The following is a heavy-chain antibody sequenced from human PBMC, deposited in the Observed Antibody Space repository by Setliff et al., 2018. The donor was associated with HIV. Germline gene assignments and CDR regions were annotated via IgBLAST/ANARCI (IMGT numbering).Heavy chain of an antibody. D-gene: IGHD6-19*01. V-gene: IGHV1-69*13. Sequence: GASVKVSCKASGGTFSNYAFSWVRQAPGQGLEWMGGIIPIFGSTKYAQKFQGRVTITADESTSTADMELSSLRSEDTAVYYCARDNEQMAVPGAVFDYWGQGTLVTVSS. CDR1: GGTFSNYA. CDR3: ARDNEQMAVPGAVFDY. J-gene: IGHJ4*02. CDR2: IIPIFGST.